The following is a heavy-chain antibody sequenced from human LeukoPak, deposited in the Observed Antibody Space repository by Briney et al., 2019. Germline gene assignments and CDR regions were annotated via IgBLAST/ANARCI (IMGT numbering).Heavy chain of an antibody. CDR3: ARDYYDSSGYYAHYY. D-gene: IGHD3-22*01. CDR1: GFTFSSYA. J-gene: IGHJ4*02. Sequence: GGSLRLSCAASGFTFSSYAMSWVRQAPGKGLEWVSAISGSGGSTYYADSVKGRFTISRDNSKNTLYLQMNSLRAEDTAVYYCARDYYDSSGYYAHYYWGQGTLVTVSS. CDR2: ISGSGGST. V-gene: IGHV3-23*01.